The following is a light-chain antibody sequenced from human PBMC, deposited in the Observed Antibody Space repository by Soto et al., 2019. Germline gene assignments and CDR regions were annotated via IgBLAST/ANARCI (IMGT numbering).Light chain of an antibody. Sequence: DIQMTQSPSSLSASVGDRFTITWRASQGIRNELGWYQQKPGRAPKRLIYDASNLQSGVPSRFSGSGSGTEFTLTISSLQPEDFATYYCQQSYSTPITFGQGTRLEI. CDR3: QQSYSTPIT. CDR2: DAS. V-gene: IGKV1-17*01. CDR1: QGIRNE. J-gene: IGKJ5*01.